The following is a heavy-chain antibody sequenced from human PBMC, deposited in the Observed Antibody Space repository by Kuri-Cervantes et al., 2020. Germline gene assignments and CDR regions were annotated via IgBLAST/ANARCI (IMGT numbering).Heavy chain of an antibody. CDR3: ARAGKYYDFWSGYYFDY. Sequence: GSLRLSCTVSGGSISSYYWSWIRQPPGKELEWIGYIYYSGSTNYNPSLKSRVTISVDTSKNQFSLKLSSVTAADTAVYYCARAGKYYDFWSGYYFDYWGQGTLVTVSS. V-gene: IGHV4-59*01. CDR2: IYYSGST. CDR1: GGSISSYY. J-gene: IGHJ4*02. D-gene: IGHD3-3*01.